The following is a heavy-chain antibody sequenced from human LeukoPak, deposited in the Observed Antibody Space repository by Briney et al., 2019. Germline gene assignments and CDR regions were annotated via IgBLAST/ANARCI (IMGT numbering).Heavy chain of an antibody. CDR3: ARDYDFWSGYRNPGNYYYYYMDV. CDR1: GFTFSSYS. CDR2: ISSSSSTI. V-gene: IGHV3-48*01. Sequence: GGSLRLSCAASGFTFSSYSMNWVRQAPGKGLEWVSYISSSSSTIYYADSVKGRFTISRDNAKNSLYLQMNSLRAEDTAVYYCARDYDFWSGYRNPGNYYYYYMDVWGKGTTVTVSS. J-gene: IGHJ6*03. D-gene: IGHD3-3*01.